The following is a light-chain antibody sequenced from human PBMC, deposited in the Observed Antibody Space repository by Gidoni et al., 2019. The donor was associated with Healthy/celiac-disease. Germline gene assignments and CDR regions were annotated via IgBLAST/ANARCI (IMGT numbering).Light chain of an antibody. Sequence: DIQMTQSPSSLSASVGDRVTITCRASQSISSYLNWYQQKPGKAPKLLIYAASSLQSGVPSRFRGSGSGTDFTLTISSLQPEDCATYYCQQSYSTPLTFXGXTKVXIK. CDR2: AAS. CDR3: QQSYSTPLT. V-gene: IGKV1-39*01. CDR1: QSISSY. J-gene: IGKJ4*01.